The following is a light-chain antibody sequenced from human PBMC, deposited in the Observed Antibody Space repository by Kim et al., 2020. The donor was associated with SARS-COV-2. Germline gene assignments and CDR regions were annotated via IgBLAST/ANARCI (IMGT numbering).Light chain of an antibody. V-gene: IGLV3-27*01. CDR1: VLAKKY. CDR3: YSAADNNWV. Sequence: SYELKQPSSVSVSPGQTARITCSGDVLAKKYARWFQQKPGQAPVLVIFKDSERPSGIPERFSGSSSGTTVTLTISGAQVEDEADYYCYSAADNNWVFGGGTQLTVL. J-gene: IGLJ3*02. CDR2: KDS.